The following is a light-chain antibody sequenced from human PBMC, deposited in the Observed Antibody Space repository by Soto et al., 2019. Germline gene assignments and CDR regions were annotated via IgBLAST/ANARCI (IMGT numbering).Light chain of an antibody. CDR2: GAS. Sequence: EIVLTQSPGTLSLSPGERATLSCRASQSITNNYLAWYQQKPGRAHRLLIYGASSRATGNPDRFSGSGSGTDFTLTISRLEPEDFAMYYCQQYGYLVTFGGGTKVEIK. J-gene: IGKJ4*02. V-gene: IGKV3-20*01. CDR1: QSITNNY. CDR3: QQYGYLVT.